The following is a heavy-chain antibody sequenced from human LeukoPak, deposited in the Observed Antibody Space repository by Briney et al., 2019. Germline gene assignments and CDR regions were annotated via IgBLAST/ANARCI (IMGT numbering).Heavy chain of an antibody. CDR2: ISYDGSNK. Sequence: GGSLRLSCAASGFTFSSYAMHWVRQAPGKGLEWVAVISYDGSNKYYADSVKGRFTISRDNSKNTLYLQMNSLRAEDTAVYYCARAIVATIPGGYWGQGTLVTVSS. CDR1: GFTFSSYA. CDR3: ARAIVATIPGGY. V-gene: IGHV3-30-3*01. J-gene: IGHJ4*02. D-gene: IGHD5-12*01.